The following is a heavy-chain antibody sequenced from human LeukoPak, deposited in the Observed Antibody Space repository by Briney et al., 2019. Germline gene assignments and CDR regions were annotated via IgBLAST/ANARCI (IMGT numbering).Heavy chain of an antibody. D-gene: IGHD2-15*01. J-gene: IGHJ5*02. CDR2: IIPIFGTA. Sequence: ASVKVSCKASAGTFSSYAISWVRQAPGQGLEWMGRIIPIFGTANYAQKFQGRVTITTDESTSTAYMELSSLRSEDTAVYYCAREVGGNWFDPWGQGTLVTVSS. V-gene: IGHV1-69*05. CDR1: AGTFSSYA. CDR3: AREVGGNWFDP.